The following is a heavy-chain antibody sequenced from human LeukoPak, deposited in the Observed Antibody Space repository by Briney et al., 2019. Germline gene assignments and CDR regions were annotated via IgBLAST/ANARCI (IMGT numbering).Heavy chain of an antibody. CDR2: ISAYNGNT. CDR3: ASTVSRDTAMASDAFDI. V-gene: IGHV1-18*01. CDR1: GYTFTSYG. D-gene: IGHD5-18*01. J-gene: IGHJ3*02. Sequence: ASMKVSCKASGYTFTSYGISWVRQAPGQGLEWMGWISAYNGNTNYAQKLQGRVTMTTDTSTSTAYMELRSLRSDDTAVYYCASTVSRDTAMASDAFDIWGQGTMVTVSS.